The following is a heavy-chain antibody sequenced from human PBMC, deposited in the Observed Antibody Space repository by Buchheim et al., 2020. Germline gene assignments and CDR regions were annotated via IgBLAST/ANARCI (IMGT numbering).Heavy chain of an antibody. CDR1: GFTFSSYW. D-gene: IGHD3-3*01. J-gene: IGHJ6*02. Sequence: EVQLVESGGGLVQPGGSLRLSCAASGFTFSSYWMHWVRQAPGKGLVWVSRINSDGSSTSYADSVKGRFTISRDNAKNTLYLTMNSLRAEDTAVYYCAREGYYDIGSGYQNYYYYGMDVGGQGTT. CDR2: INSDGSST. V-gene: IGHV3-74*01. CDR3: AREGYYDIGSGYQNYYYYGMDV.